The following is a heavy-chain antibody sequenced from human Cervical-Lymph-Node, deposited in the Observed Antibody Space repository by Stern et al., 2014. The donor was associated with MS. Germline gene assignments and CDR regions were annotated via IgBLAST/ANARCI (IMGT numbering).Heavy chain of an antibody. CDR1: GYTFTSDG. CDR2: ISADTGNT. D-gene: IGHD4-11*01. CDR3: AKSPYDYSNYADYYGMDV. J-gene: IGHJ6*02. V-gene: IGHV1-18*04. Sequence: VQLVQSGGEVKKPGASVKVSCKASGYTFTSDGISWVRQAPGKGLEWMGWISADTGNTTSAQNIKGRVHMTPERTRSTAYMERRSLRSDDPAVYYCAKSPYDYSNYADYYGMDVWGQGTTVTVSS.